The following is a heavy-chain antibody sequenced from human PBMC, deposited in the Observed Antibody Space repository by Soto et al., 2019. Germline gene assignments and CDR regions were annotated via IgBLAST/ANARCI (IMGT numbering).Heavy chain of an antibody. V-gene: IGHV3-30*18. CDR1: GFTFSSYG. J-gene: IGHJ4*02. Sequence: GGSLRLSCAASGFTFSSYGMHWVRQAPGKGLEWVAVISYDGSNKYYADSVKGRFTISRDNSKNTLYLQMNSLRAEDTAVYYCAKDLEGYYDIKGPFDYWGQGTLVTVSS. CDR2: ISYDGSNK. CDR3: AKDLEGYYDIKGPFDY. D-gene: IGHD3-22*01.